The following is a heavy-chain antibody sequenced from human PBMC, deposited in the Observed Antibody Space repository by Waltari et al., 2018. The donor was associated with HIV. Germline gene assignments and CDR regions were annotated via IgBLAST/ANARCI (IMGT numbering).Heavy chain of an antibody. J-gene: IGHJ4*02. CDR1: GFTFRIYW. Sequence: EVQLVESGGGLVQPGGSLRLSCAASGFTFRIYWMSWVRQAPGKGLEWVANIKQDGSEIYYVDSVKGRFTISRDNAKNSLYLQMNSLRAEDTAVYFCARRGGRSSPLGYWGQGTLVTVSS. CDR2: IKQDGSEI. CDR3: ARRGGRSSPLGY. D-gene: IGHD6-13*01. V-gene: IGHV3-7*01.